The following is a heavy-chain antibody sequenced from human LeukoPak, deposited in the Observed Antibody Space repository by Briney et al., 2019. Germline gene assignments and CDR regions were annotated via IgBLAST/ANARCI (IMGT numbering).Heavy chain of an antibody. CDR3: ARDDYYDSSGYTWFDP. CDR2: IDHSGST. Sequence: SETLSLTCAVYGGSFSGYYWSCIRQPPGKGLEWIGEIDHSGSTNYNPSLKSRVTISVDTSKNQFSLKLSSVTAADTAVYYCARDDYYDSSGYTWFDPWGQGTLVTVSS. V-gene: IGHV4-34*01. D-gene: IGHD3-22*01. CDR1: GGSFSGYY. J-gene: IGHJ5*02.